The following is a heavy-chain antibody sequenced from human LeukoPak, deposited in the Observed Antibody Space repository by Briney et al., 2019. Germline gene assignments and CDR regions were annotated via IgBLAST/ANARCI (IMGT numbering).Heavy chain of an antibody. D-gene: IGHD3-10*01. Sequence: GSLRLSCAASGFTVSTNYMNWVRQAPGKGLQWVSVIYSGGSTYYADSVKGRFSISRDNAKNSLYLQVNSLRPEDTALYYCAKGSRSGMKYYFDYWGQGTLVTVSS. CDR2: IYSGGST. CDR3: AKGSRSGMKYYFDY. J-gene: IGHJ4*02. V-gene: IGHV3-53*05. CDR1: GFTVSTNY.